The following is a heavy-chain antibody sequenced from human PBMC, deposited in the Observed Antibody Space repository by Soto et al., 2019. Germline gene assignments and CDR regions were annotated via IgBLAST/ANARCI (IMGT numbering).Heavy chain of an antibody. CDR2: IYYSGTT. D-gene: IGHD3-3*01. Sequence: SETLSLTCTVSRGSISNYFWTWIRQPPGRGLEWIGYIYYSGTTYYNSSLKSRVTISVDTSKNQFSLKLSSVTAADTAVYYCARSFWSGYYTGQPDVRDYYYYMDVWGKGTTVTVSS. V-gene: IGHV4-59*12. J-gene: IGHJ6*03. CDR3: ARSFWSGYYTGQPDVRDYYYYMDV. CDR1: RGSISNYF.